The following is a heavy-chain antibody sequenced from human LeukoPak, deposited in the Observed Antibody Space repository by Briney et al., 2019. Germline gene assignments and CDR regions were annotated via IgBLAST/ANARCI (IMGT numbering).Heavy chain of an antibody. CDR1: GFTFSSNY. D-gene: IGHD3-10*01. CDR3: ARGVVVRGVDYGMDV. Sequence: GGSLRLSCAASGFTFSSNYMSWVRQAPGKGLEWVSVIYSGGSTYYADSVKGRFIISRDNSKNTLYLQMNSLRAEDTAVYYCARGVVVRGVDYGMDVWGQGTTVTVSS. J-gene: IGHJ6*02. V-gene: IGHV3-66*01. CDR2: IYSGGST.